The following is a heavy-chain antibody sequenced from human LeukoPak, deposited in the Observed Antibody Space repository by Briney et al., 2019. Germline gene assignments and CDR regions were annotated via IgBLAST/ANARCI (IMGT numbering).Heavy chain of an antibody. CDR1: GGTFSSYA. J-gene: IGHJ5*02. Sequence: SVKVSCKASGGTFSSYAISWVRQAPGQGLEWMGRIIPIFGTANYAQKFQGRVTITTDESTSTAYMELSSLRSEDTAVYYCARLQRGVGANGGWFDPWGQGTLVTVSS. V-gene: IGHV1-69*05. CDR2: IIPIFGTA. D-gene: IGHD1-26*01. CDR3: ARLQRGVGANGGWFDP.